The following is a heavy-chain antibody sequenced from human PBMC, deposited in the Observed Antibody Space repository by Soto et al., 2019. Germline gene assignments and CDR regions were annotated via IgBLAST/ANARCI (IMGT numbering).Heavy chain of an antibody. V-gene: IGHV3-33*01. CDR1: GFIFSSYG. CDR2: IYYDGSNK. D-gene: IGHD2-2*01. CDR3: ARDWYCSSTSCYEKSDY. Sequence: QVQLVESGGGVVQPGRSLRLSCAASGFIFSSYGMHWVRQAPGKGLEWVAAIYYDGSNKYYADSVKGRFTISRDNSKNTLYLQMNSLRAEDTAVYYCARDWYCSSTSCYEKSDYWGQGTLVTVSS. J-gene: IGHJ4*02.